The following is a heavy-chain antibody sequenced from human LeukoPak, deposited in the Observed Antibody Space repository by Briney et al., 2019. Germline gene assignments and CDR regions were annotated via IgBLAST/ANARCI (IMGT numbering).Heavy chain of an antibody. J-gene: IGHJ5*02. CDR3: ASSAGYCSGGSCYYWFDA. CDR2: INPNSGGT. Sequence: ASVKVSCKASGYTFTGYYLHWVRQAPGQGLEWMGWINPNSGGTNYAQKFQGRVTMTRDTSISTAYMELSRLRADDTAVYYCASSAGYCSGGSCYYWFDAWGQGTLVTVSS. D-gene: IGHD2-15*01. V-gene: IGHV1-2*02. CDR1: GYTFTGYY.